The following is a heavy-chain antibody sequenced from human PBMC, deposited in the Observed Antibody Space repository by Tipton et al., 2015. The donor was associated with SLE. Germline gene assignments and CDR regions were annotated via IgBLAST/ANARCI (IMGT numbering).Heavy chain of an antibody. CDR3: VKDQWREPQGVFDY. CDR2: ISWNTGNI. J-gene: IGHJ4*02. V-gene: IGHV3-9*01. CDR1: GFTFHNYA. Sequence: SLRLSCAASGFTFHNYALHWVRQAPREGLEWVSAISWNTGNIQYADSVKGRFTISRDNAKKSLYLQMNSLRVEDTAVYYCVKDQWREPQGVFDYWGQGTLVPVSA. D-gene: IGHD1-14*01.